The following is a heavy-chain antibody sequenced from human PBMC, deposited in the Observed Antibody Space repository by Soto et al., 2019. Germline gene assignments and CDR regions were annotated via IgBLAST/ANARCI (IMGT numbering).Heavy chain of an antibody. D-gene: IGHD6-19*01. CDR3: GRGGSSGWYPNYYYYGMDV. CDR1: GGSISSYY. J-gene: IGHJ6*02. Sequence: SETLSLTCTVSGGSISSYYWSWIRQPPGKGLEWIGYIYYSDSTNYNPSFKSRVIISVDTSKNQFSLKLSSVTAADTAVYYCGRGGSSGWYPNYYYYGMDVWGQGTTVTVSS. V-gene: IGHV4-59*01. CDR2: IYYSDST.